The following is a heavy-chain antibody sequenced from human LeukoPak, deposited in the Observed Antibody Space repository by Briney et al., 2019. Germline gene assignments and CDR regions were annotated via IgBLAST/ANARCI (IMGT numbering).Heavy chain of an antibody. V-gene: IGHV1-69-2*01. J-gene: IGHJ4*02. D-gene: IGHD3-22*01. Sequence: ASVEISCKVSGYTFTDYYMHWVQQAPGKGLEWMGLVDPEDGETIYAEKFQGRVTITADTSTDTAYMELSSLRSEDTAVYYCATPLKPNYYDSSGYYGYWGQGTLVTVSS. CDR2: VDPEDGET. CDR3: ATPLKPNYYDSSGYYGY. CDR1: GYTFTDYY.